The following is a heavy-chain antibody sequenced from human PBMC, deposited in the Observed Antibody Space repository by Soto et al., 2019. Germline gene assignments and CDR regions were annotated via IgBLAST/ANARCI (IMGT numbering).Heavy chain of an antibody. V-gene: IGHV4-31*03. CDR3: ARVNPGYCSSTSGFTEENYYCYMDV. D-gene: IGHD2-2*02. J-gene: IGHJ6*03. CDR2: SYYSGST. Sequence: QVQLQESGPGLVKPSQTLSLTCTVPGGSISSGGYYWSWIRQHPGKGLEWIGYSYYSGSTCYNPSLKSRVTISVDKSTNQCALKMRSGIAADTAGYYCARVNPGYCSSTSGFTEENYYCYMDVWGKGTTVTVSS. CDR1: GGSISSGGYY.